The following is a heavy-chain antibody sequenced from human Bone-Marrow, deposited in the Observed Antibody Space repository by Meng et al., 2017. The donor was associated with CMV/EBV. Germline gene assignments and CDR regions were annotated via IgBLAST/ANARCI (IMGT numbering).Heavy chain of an antibody. CDR1: GVTFDDYA. V-gene: IGHV3-9*01. J-gene: IGHJ3*02. CDR3: AKDLRSAIDGGAFEI. D-gene: IGHD3-16*01. CDR2: ISWRSGRI. Sequence: GGPLRLSCVASGVTFDDYAMHWVRQAPGKGLEWVSGISWRSGRIGYAGSVKGRFTISRDNVKNSLYLQMNSLRAEDTAFYYCAKDLRSAIDGGAFEIWGQGTMVTVSS.